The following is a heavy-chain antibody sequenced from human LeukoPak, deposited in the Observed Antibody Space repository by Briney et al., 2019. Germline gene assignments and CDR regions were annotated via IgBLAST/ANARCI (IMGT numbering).Heavy chain of an antibody. CDR3: ARGNRYCSSTSCYTYWFDP. V-gene: IGHV1-8*03. D-gene: IGHD2-2*02. CDR2: MNPNSGNT. J-gene: IGHJ5*02. CDR1: GYTFTGYY. Sequence: GASVKVSCKASGYTFTGYYMHWVRQAPGQGLEWMGWMNPNSGNTGYAQKFQGRVTITRNTSISTAYMELSSLRSEDTAVYYCARGNRYCSSTSCYTYWFDPWGQGTLVTVSS.